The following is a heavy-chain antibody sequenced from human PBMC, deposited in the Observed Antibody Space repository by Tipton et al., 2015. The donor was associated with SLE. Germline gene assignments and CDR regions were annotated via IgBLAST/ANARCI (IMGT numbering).Heavy chain of an antibody. CDR2: LYVSEITGST. D-gene: IGHD3-16*01. J-gene: IGHJ5*02. CDR3: ARHGLYWFDP. V-gene: IGHV4-4*07. Sequence: TLSLTCTVSGGSINSFYWNWVRQSAGKGLEWIGRLYVSEITGSTNYNPSLKGRVTMSVDTSKHQFSLKVTSVTAADTAVYYCARHGLYWFDPWGQGTLVTVSS. CDR1: GGSINSFY.